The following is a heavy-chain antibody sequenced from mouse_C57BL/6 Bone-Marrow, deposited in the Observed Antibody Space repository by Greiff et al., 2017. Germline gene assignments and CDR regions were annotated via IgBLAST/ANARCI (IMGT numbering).Heavy chain of an antibody. V-gene: IGHV14-1*01. J-gene: IGHJ4*01. CDR3: TTEGEG. CDR2: IDPEDGDT. CDR1: GFNIKDYY. Sequence: EVKLVESGAELVRPGASVKLSCTASGFNIKDYYMHWVKQRPEQGLEWIGRIDPEDGDTEYAPKFQGKDTMTADTSSNTAYLQLSSLTSEDTAVYYCTTEGEGWGQGTSVSVSS.